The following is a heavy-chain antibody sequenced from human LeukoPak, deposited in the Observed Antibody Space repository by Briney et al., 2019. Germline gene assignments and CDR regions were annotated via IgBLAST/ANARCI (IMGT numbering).Heavy chain of an antibody. V-gene: IGHV3-21*01. CDR2: ISTSSSYI. J-gene: IGHJ4*02. Sequence: GGSLRLSCAASGLTFSSYSMSWVRQAPGRGLEWVSSISTSSSYIYYADSVKGRFTISRDNAKNSLYLQMSSLRAEDTAVYYCARVGEKAFHLWPEIDYWGQGTLVTVS. D-gene: IGHD5-24*01. CDR3: ARVGEKAFHLWPEIDY. CDR1: GLTFSSYS.